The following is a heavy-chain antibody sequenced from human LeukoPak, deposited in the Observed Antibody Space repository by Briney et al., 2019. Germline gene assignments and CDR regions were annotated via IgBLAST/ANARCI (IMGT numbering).Heavy chain of an antibody. V-gene: IGHV4-4*07. CDR2: IYTSGST. D-gene: IGHD4-17*01. CDR3: ARVGINPGDHYYSGMDV. J-gene: IGHJ6*02. CDR1: GGSISSYY. Sequence: PSETLSLTWTVSGGSISSYYWSWIRQPAGKGLEWIGRIYTSGSTNYNPSLKSRVTMSVDTSKNQFSLNLTSVTAADTAVYYCARVGINPGDHYYSGMDVWGQGTTVTVSS.